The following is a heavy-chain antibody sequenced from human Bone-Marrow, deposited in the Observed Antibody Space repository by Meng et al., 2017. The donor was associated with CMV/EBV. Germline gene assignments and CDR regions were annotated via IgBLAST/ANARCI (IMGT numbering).Heavy chain of an antibody. CDR3: ASGGRYSDWYFDL. CDR2: IYYMGFT. V-gene: IGHV4-61*01. D-gene: IGHD6-19*01. Sequence: SETLSLTCTVSGGSLSSGSFYWSWIRQPPGKGLEWIGNIYYMGFTKYSPSLKSRVTISVDRSKNQFSLELRSVTAADTAVYYCASGGRYSDWYFDLWGRGTLVTVSS. J-gene: IGHJ2*01. CDR1: GGSLSSGSFY.